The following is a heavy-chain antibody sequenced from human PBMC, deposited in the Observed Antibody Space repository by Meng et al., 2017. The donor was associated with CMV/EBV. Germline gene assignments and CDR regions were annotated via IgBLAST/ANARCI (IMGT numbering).Heavy chain of an antibody. J-gene: IGHJ6*02. Sequence: SVQVSCKASGGTFSSYAISWVRQSPGQGLEWMGGIIPIFGTANYAQKFQGRLTITTDESTSTAYRELSSLRSEDTAVYYCARVSGWYTGGYYYYYGMDVWGQGTTVTVSS. V-gene: IGHV1-69*05. CDR3: ARVSGWYTGGYYYYYGMDV. D-gene: IGHD6-19*01. CDR2: IIPIFGTA. CDR1: GGTFSSYA.